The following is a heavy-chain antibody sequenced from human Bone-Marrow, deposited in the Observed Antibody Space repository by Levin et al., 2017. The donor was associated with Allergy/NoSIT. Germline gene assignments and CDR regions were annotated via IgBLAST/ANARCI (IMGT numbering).Heavy chain of an antibody. V-gene: IGHV3-74*01. CDR1: GFTFSSYW. Sequence: GGSLRLSCAASGFTFSSYWMHWVRHSPGKGLMWVSRIKSDGSGTAYTDSVQGRFTISRDNAKSTLYLQMDSLRPEDTAVYYCTSDLNSSGWYWSFDLWGRGTLVTVSS. J-gene: IGHJ2*01. CDR3: TSDLNSSGWYWSFDL. D-gene: IGHD6-19*01. CDR2: IKSDGSGT.